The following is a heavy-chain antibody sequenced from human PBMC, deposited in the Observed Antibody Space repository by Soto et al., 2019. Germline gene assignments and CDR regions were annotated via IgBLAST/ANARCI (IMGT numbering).Heavy chain of an antibody. CDR2: ISYDGSNK. CDR1: GFTFSSYG. D-gene: IGHD4-17*01. V-gene: IGHV3-30*18. CDR3: AKTLHYGDYSDYYYYGMDV. J-gene: IGHJ6*02. Sequence: QVQLVESGGGVVQPGRSLRLSCAASGFTFSSYGMHWVRQAPGKGLEWVAVISYDGSNKYYADSVKGRFTISRDNSKNTLYLQMNSLRAEDTAVYYCAKTLHYGDYSDYYYYGMDVWGQGTTVTVSS.